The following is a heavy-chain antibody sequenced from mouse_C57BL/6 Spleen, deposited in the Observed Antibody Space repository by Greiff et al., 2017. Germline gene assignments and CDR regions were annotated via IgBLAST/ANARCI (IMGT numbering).Heavy chain of an antibody. CDR2: IYPRSGNT. CDR1: GYTFTSYG. Sequence: VKLQESGAELARPGASVKLSCKASGYTFTSYGISWVKQRTGQGLEWIGEIYPRSGNTYYNEKFKGKATLTADKSSSTAYMELRSLTSEDSAVYFCAREGDGNYYFDYWGQGTTLTVSS. CDR3: AREGDGNYYFDY. J-gene: IGHJ2*01. V-gene: IGHV1-81*01. D-gene: IGHD2-1*01.